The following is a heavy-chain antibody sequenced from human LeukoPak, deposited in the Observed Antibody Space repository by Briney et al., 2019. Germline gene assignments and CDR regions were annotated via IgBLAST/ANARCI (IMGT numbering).Heavy chain of an antibody. D-gene: IGHD5-12*01. CDR1: GFTFSSYA. Sequence: GGSLRLSCAASGFTFSSYAMNWVRQAPGKGLDWVSTISASGGSTYYADSVKGRFTISRDNSKNTLYLQMNSLRAEDTAVYYCERENTGIAATCDYWGQGTLFTVSS. CDR3: ERENTGIAATCDY. V-gene: IGHV3-23*01. J-gene: IGHJ4*02. CDR2: ISASGGST.